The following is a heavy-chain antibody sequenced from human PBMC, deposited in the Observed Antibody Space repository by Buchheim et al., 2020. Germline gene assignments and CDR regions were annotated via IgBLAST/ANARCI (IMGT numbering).Heavy chain of an antibody. V-gene: IGHV4-39*01. CDR3: ARHKYYDFWSGYYDFDY. J-gene: IGHJ4*02. Sequence: QLQLQESGPGLVKPSETLSLTCTVSGGSISSSSYYWGWIRQPPGKGLEWIGSIYYSGSTYYNPSLKSRVTISVDTSKNQFSLKLSSVTAADTAVYYCARHKYYDFWSGYYDFDYWGQGTL. D-gene: IGHD3-3*01. CDR2: IYYSGST. CDR1: GGSISSSSYY.